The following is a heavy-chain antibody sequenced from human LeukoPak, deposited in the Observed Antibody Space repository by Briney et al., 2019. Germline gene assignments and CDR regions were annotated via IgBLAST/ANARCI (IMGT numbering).Heavy chain of an antibody. CDR2: IYTSGSA. Sequence: PSETLSLTCTVSGGSISSGSYYWSWIRQPAGKGLEWIGRIYTSGSANYNPSLKSRVTISVDTSKNQFSLKLSSVTAADTAVYYCARWKDTALFPYYFDYWGQGTLVTVSS. D-gene: IGHD5-18*01. CDR1: GGSISSGSYY. V-gene: IGHV4-61*02. CDR3: ARWKDTALFPYYFDY. J-gene: IGHJ4*02.